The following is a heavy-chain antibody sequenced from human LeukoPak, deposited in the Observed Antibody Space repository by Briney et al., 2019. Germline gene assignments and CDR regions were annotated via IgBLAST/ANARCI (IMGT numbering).Heavy chain of an antibody. Sequence: PSETLSLTCTVSGGSISSYYWSWIRQPPGKGLEWIGYIYYSGSTNYNPSLKSRVTISVDTSKNQFSLKLSSVTAADTAVYYCARERAVAGPGYYYGMDVWGQGTTVTVSS. D-gene: IGHD6-19*01. CDR1: GGSISSYY. J-gene: IGHJ6*02. CDR3: ARERAVAGPGYYYGMDV. V-gene: IGHV4-59*01. CDR2: IYYSGST.